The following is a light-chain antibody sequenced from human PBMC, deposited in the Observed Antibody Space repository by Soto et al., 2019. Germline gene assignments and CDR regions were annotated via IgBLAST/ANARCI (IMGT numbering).Light chain of an antibody. CDR2: GAS. J-gene: IGKJ1*01. CDR3: QQYGSSWT. V-gene: IGKV3-15*01. Sequence: ELVMTQSPSTLSVSPGERAILSCRASQSVSSNLAWYQQKPGQAPRLLIYGASTRPIGIPARFSGSGSGTDFTLTISRLEPEDFAVYYCQQYGSSWTFGQGTKVDIK. CDR1: QSVSSN.